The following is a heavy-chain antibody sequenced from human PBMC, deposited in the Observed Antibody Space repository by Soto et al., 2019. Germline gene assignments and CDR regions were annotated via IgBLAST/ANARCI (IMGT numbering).Heavy chain of an antibody. D-gene: IGHD2-2*01. J-gene: IGHJ6*02. V-gene: IGHV3-30*03. CDR1: GFTFSSYG. CDR2: ISYDGSNK. CDR3: ARGTRPAASPYYYYYYGMDV. Sequence: PGGSLRLSCAASGFTFSSYGMHWVRQAPGKGLEWVAVISYDGSNKYYADSVKGRVTITRDTSASTAYMELSSLRSEDTAVYYCARGTRPAASPYYYYYYGMDVWGQGTTVTVSS.